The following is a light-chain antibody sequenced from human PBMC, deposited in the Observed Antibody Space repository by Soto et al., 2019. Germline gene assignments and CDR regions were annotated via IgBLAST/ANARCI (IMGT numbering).Light chain of an antibody. CDR2: DAS. CDR1: QSISSW. J-gene: IGKJ4*01. V-gene: IGKV1-5*01. Sequence: DIQMTQSPSTLSASVGERVTITCRASQSISSWLAWYQQKPGKAPKLLIYDASSLEIGVPSRFSGSGSGTEFTLTISSLQPDDFATYYCHQYNSYSLTFGGGTKVEIK. CDR3: HQYNSYSLT.